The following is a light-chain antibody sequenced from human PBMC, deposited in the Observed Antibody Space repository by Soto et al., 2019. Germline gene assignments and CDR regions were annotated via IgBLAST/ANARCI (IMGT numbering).Light chain of an antibody. CDR1: QSVSSTL. Sequence: EIVLTQSPVALSLSPGERATLSCRASQSVSSTLLTWYQQKHGQAPRLLIYGVSSRATGIPDRFSGSGSGTDFTLTISRLEPEDFAVYFCQHYGDSSWTVGQGTRLEIK. V-gene: IGKV3-20*01. J-gene: IGKJ1*01. CDR2: GVS. CDR3: QHYGDSSWT.